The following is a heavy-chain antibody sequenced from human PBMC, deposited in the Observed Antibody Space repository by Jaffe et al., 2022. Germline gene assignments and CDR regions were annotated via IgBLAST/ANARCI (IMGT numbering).Heavy chain of an antibody. V-gene: IGHV4-4*02. CDR1: GGSISSSNW. CDR3: ATPGAYCSSTSCFYAFDI. Sequence: QVQLQESGPGLVKPSGTLSLTCAVSGGSISSSNWWSWIRQPPGKGLEWIGEIYHSGSTNYNPSLKSRVTISVDKSKNQFSLKLSSVTAADTAVYYCATPGAYCSSTSCFYAFDIWGQGTMVTVSS. D-gene: IGHD2-2*01. J-gene: IGHJ3*02. CDR2: IYHSGST.